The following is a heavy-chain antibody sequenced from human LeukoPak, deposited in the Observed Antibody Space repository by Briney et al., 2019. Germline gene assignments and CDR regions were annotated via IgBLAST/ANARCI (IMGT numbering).Heavy chain of an antibody. CDR3: AREGYTYGYDY. J-gene: IGHJ4*02. V-gene: IGHV1-69*13. CDR1: GGTFSSYA. Sequence: SVKVSCKASGGTFSSYAISWVRQAPGQGLEWMGGLITIFPPASYAQKFQGRVTISADESTNTAYMELSSLRSEDTAVYYCAREGYTYGYDYWDQGTLVTVSS. CDR2: LITIFPPA. D-gene: IGHD5-18*01.